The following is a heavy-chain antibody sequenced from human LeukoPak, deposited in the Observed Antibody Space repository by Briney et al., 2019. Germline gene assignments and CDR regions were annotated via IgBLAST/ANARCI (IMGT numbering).Heavy chain of an antibody. CDR3: ARLGDSSSTRNYYYYYMDV. D-gene: IGHD6-13*01. CDR1: GGSISSYY. V-gene: IGHV4-4*09. Sequence: PSETLSLTCTVSGGSISSYYWCWIRQPPGKGLEWIGYIYTSGSTNYNPSLKSRVTISVDTSKTQFSLKLSSVTAADTAVYYCARLGDSSSTRNYYYYYMDVWGKGTTVTVSS. J-gene: IGHJ6*03. CDR2: IYTSGST.